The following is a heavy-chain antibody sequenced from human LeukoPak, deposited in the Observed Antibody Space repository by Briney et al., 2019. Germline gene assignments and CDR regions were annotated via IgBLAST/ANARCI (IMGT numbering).Heavy chain of an antibody. J-gene: IGHJ6*03. Sequence: PGGSLRLSCAASGFTFSDYYMSWIRQAPGKGLEWVSYISSSGSTIYYADSVKGRFTISRDNAKNTLYLQMNSLRAEDTAVYYCARDESSWYGYYYYYMDVWGKGTTVTISS. CDR2: ISSSGSTI. V-gene: IGHV3-11*04. D-gene: IGHD6-13*01. CDR3: ARDESSWYGYYYYYMDV. CDR1: GFTFSDYY.